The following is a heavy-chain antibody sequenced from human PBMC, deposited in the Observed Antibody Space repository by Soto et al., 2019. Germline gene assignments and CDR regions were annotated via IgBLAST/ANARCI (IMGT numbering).Heavy chain of an antibody. Sequence: QVQLVQSGAEVQKPGASVKVSCKASGYTFSSYGVGWVRQAPGQGLEWMGWIYGKTGDTDYAQKFQGRVTMTTDTSTSTAYMEVSSLRSDDTAVYYCARSGDGNWFETWGQGTLVIVSS. CDR2: IYGKTGDT. D-gene: IGHD7-27*01. CDR3: ARSGDGNWFET. V-gene: IGHV1-18*01. CDR1: GYTFSSYG. J-gene: IGHJ5*02.